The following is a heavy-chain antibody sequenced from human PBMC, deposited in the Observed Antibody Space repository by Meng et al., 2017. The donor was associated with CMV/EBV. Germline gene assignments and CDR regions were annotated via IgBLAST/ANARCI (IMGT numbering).Heavy chain of an antibody. D-gene: IGHD6-13*01. CDR3: ARGGIAAAGPFDY. CDR2: INHSGST. CDR1: VGSFSGYY. V-gene: IGHV4-34*01. J-gene: IGHJ4*02. Sequence: QLQLQNWGAVLLKPSETRSSTCAVHVGSFSGYYWSWIRQPPGKGLEWIGEINHSGSTNYNPSLKSRVTISVDTSKNQFSLKLSSVTAADTAVYYCARGGIAAAGPFDYWGQGTLVTVSS.